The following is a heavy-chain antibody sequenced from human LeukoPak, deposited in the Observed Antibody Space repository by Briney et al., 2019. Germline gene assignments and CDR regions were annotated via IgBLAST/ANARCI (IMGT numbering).Heavy chain of an antibody. CDR2: ISSSSSYI. Sequence: PGGSLRLSCAASGFTFSSYSMNWVRQAPGKGLEWVSSISSSSSYIYYADSVKGRFTISRDNAKNSLYLQMNSLKTEDTAVYYCARGSSGQGDYWGQGTLVTVSS. D-gene: IGHD3-22*01. CDR3: ARGSSGQGDY. V-gene: IGHV3-21*04. J-gene: IGHJ4*02. CDR1: GFTFSSYS.